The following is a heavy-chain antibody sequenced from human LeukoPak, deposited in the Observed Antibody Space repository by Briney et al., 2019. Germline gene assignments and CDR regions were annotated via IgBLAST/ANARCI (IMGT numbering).Heavy chain of an antibody. CDR3: AREENGDFPYYYYYMDV. Sequence: GGSLRLSCAASGFTFSSYEMNWVRQAPGKGLEWVSYISSSGSTIYYADSVKGRFTISRDNAKNSLYLQMNSLRAEDTAVYYCAREENGDFPYYYYYMDVWGKGTTVTVSS. D-gene: IGHD4-17*01. J-gene: IGHJ6*03. CDR2: ISSSGSTI. CDR1: GFTFSSYE. V-gene: IGHV3-48*03.